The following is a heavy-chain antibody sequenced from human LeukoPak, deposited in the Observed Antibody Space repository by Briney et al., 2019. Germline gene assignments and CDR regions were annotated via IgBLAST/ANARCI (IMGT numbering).Heavy chain of an antibody. CDR1: GGSTSSYY. CDR3: ARDHSGTNYVMD. Sequence: SETLSLTCTVSGGSTSSYYWSWIRQPPGKGLEWIGYIYYSGSTNYNPSLKSRVTISVDTSKSQFSLKLRSVTAADTAVYYCARDHSGTNYVMDWGQGTLVTVSS. J-gene: IGHJ4*02. CDR2: IYYSGST. D-gene: IGHD4/OR15-4a*01. V-gene: IGHV4-59*01.